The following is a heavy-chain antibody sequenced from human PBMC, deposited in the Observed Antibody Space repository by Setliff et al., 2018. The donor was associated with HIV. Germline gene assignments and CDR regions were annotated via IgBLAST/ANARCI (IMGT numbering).Heavy chain of an antibody. CDR3: ASGRYCSTTSCAEFDY. D-gene: IGHD2-2*01. CDR1: GFTFNSYG. J-gene: IGHJ4*02. Sequence: GGSLRLSCAASGFTFNSYGMHWARQAPGKGLEWVAVISYDGSNKYYADSVKGRFTISRDNSNNTLSLQMNSLRAEDTAVYYCASGRYCSTTSCAEFDYWGQGALVTVSS. CDR2: ISYDGSNK. V-gene: IGHV3-30*03.